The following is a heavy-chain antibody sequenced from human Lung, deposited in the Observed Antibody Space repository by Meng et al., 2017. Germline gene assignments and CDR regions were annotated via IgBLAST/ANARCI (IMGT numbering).Heavy chain of an antibody. CDR2: INHSGST. CDR3: ARGPTTMAHDFDY. CDR1: GGSSSDYY. J-gene: IGHJ4*02. Sequence: QVPLKSWAAGLLKPSETLSLTCVVSGGSSSDYYWSWIRQPPGKGLEWIGEINHSGSTNYNPSLESRATISVDTSQNNLSLKLSSVTAADSAVYYCARGPTTMAHDFDYWGQGTLVTVSS. V-gene: IGHV4-34*01. D-gene: IGHD4-11*01.